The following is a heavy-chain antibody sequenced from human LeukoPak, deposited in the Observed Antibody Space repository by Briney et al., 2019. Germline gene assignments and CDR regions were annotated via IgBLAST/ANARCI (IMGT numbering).Heavy chain of an antibody. CDR2: IYYSGST. CDR3: ARPHIRWTDRTDFDF. D-gene: IGHD1-14*01. J-gene: IGHJ4*02. Sequence: SETLSLTCTVSGGSISSSSYYWGWIRQPPGQGLEWIGSIYYSGSTYYNPSLKSRLNISVDTSKNQFSLKLSSVTAADTAVYYCARPHIRWTDRTDFDFWGQGTLVTVSS. CDR1: GGSISSSSYY. V-gene: IGHV4-39*01.